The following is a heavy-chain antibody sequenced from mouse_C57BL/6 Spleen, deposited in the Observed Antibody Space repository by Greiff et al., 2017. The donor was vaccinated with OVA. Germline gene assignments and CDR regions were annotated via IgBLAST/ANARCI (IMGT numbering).Heavy chain of an antibody. J-gene: IGHJ1*03. D-gene: IGHD1-1*01. CDR1: GFTFSSYG. CDR3: ARIYYGSSDWYFDV. V-gene: IGHV5-6*01. Sequence: VQLQQSGGDLVKPGGSLKLSCAASGFTFSSYGMSWVRQTPDKRLEWVATISSGGSYTYYPDSVKGRFTISRDNAKNTLYLQMSSLKSEDTAMYYCARIYYGSSDWYFDVWGTGTTVTVSS. CDR2: ISSGGSYT.